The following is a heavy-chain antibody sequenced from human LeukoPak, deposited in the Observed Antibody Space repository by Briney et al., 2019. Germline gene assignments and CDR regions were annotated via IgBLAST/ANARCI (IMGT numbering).Heavy chain of an antibody. D-gene: IGHD3/OR15-3a*01. CDR2: IYTSGST. V-gene: IGHV4-61*02. CDR1: GGSISSGSYY. CDR3: ARTPRGLVVDY. Sequence: SQTLSLTCTVSGGSISSGSYYWSWIRQPAGKGLEWIGRIYTSGSTNYNPSLKSRVTIPVDTSKNQFSLKLSSVTAADTAVYYYARTPRGLVVDYWGQGTLVTVSS. J-gene: IGHJ4*02.